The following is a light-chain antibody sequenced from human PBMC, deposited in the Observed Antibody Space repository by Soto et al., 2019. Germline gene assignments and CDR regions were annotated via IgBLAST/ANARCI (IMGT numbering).Light chain of an antibody. CDR1: QSVSNNY. CDR2: GAS. Sequence: EIVLTQSPGTLPLSPGERATLSCRASQSVSNNYLAWYQQKPGQAPRLLIYGASNRATGIPDRFSGSGSGTDFTLTISSLQPEDSATYYCQQRSSTPLSFGGGTKVDIK. V-gene: IGKV3-20*01. CDR3: QQRSSTPLS. J-gene: IGKJ4*01.